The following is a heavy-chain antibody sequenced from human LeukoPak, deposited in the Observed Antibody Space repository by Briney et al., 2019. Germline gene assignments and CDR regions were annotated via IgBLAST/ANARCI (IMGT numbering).Heavy chain of an antibody. J-gene: IGHJ4*02. V-gene: IGHV3-23*01. CDR2: ISGSGGST. D-gene: IGHD6-19*01. CDR3: AKRDSSGWPGSFDY. CDR1: GFTFSSYD. Sequence: GGSLRLSCAASGFTFSSYDMSWVRQAPGKGLEWVAAISGSGGSTFYADSVKGRFTVSRDNSKNTLYLQMNSLRAEDTAVYYCAKRDSSGWPGSFDYWGQGTLVTVSS.